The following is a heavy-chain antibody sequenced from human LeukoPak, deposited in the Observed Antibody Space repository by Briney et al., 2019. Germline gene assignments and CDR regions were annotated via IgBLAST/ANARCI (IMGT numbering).Heavy chain of an antibody. D-gene: IGHD3-22*01. CDR3: AKEGPSNYYDSSGENYFDY. J-gene: IGHJ4*02. Sequence: GGSLRLSCAASGFTFDDYAMHWVRQAPGKGLEWVSGISWNSGSIGYADSVKGRFTISRDNAKNSLYLQMNSLRAEDTALYYCAKEGPSNYYDSSGENYFDYWGQGTLVTVSS. CDR1: GFTFDDYA. V-gene: IGHV3-9*01. CDR2: ISWNSGSI.